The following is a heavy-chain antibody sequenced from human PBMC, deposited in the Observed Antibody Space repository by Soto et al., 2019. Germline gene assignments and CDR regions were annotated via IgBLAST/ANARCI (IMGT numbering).Heavy chain of an antibody. D-gene: IGHD3-16*01. V-gene: IGHV1-2*04. CDR1: GYTFTGYY. J-gene: IGHJ6*02. CDR2: INPNSGGT. Sequence: GASVKVSCKASGYTFTGYYMHWVRQAPGQGLEWMGWINPNSGGTNYAQKFQGWVTMTRDTSISTAYMELSRLRSDDTAVYFCARSTDRAGGNYYYGMDGWGQGTTVTVSS. CDR3: ARSTDRAGGNYYYGMDG.